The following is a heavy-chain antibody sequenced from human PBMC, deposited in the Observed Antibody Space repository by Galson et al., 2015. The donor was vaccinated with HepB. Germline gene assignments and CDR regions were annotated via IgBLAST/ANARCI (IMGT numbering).Heavy chain of an antibody. V-gene: IGHV1-2*06. CDR3: ARAGTTWGLFSYYGLDV. Sequence: SCKASGYTFPAYYVHWVRQAPGQGLEWMGRINPNSGGTNFAQKFQDRVTMTRDKSINTAYLELSRLRTDDTAVHYCARAGTTWGLFSYYGLDVWGQGTTLTVSS. J-gene: IGHJ6*02. CDR1: GYTFPAYY. CDR2: INPNSGGT. D-gene: IGHD1-14*01.